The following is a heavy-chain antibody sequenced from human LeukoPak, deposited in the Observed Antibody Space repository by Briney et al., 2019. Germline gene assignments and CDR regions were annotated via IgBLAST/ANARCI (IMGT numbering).Heavy chain of an antibody. Sequence: SETLSLTCTVSGGSISSYYWSWIRQPPGKGLEWIGYIYYSGSTNYNPSLKSRVTISVDTSKNQFSLKLSSVTAADTAVYYCAREPIAAAAPFDYWGQGTLVTVSS. D-gene: IGHD6-13*01. CDR2: IYYSGST. J-gene: IGHJ4*02. V-gene: IGHV4-59*12. CDR1: GGSISSYY. CDR3: AREPIAAAAPFDY.